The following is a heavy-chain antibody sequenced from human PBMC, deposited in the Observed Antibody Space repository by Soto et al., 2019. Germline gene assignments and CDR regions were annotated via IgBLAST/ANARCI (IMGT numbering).Heavy chain of an antibody. CDR2: INAGNGNT. J-gene: IGHJ2*01. Sequence: GASVKVSCKASGYTFTNYAMHWVRQAPGQRLEWMGWINAGNGNTEYSQKFQGRVTITRDTSASTAYMELSSLRSEDTAVYYCARGGSLYWYFDLWGRGTLVTVSS. V-gene: IGHV1-3*01. CDR1: GYTFTNYA. D-gene: IGHD1-26*01. CDR3: ARGGSLYWYFDL.